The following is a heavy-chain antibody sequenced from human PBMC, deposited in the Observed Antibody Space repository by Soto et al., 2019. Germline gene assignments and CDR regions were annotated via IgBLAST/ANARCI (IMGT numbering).Heavy chain of an antibody. CDR3: AKVRPSASSGYYFDY. D-gene: IGHD3-22*01. J-gene: IGHJ4*02. V-gene: IGHV3-30*18. Sequence: QVQLVESGGGVVQPGRSQRLSCAASGFTFRGYGMDWVRQAPDKGLEWVAVISFDGSNKYYADSVKGRFTISRDNSKNTLYLQMNSLRAEDTAVYYCAKVRPSASSGYYFDYWGQGTLVTVSS. CDR2: ISFDGSNK. CDR1: GFTFRGYG.